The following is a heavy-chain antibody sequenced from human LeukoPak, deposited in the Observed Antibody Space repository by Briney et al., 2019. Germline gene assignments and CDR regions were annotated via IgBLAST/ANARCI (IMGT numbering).Heavy chain of an antibody. CDR1: GFTFSSYA. CDR3: AKGQEWELPSYFDY. V-gene: IGHV3-30*04. J-gene: IGHJ4*02. D-gene: IGHD1-26*01. CDR2: ISYDGSNK. Sequence: GGSLRLSCAASGFTFSSYAMHWVRQAPGKGLEWVALISYDGSNKYYADSVKGRFTISRDNSKNTLYLQMNSLRTEDTAVYYCAKGQEWELPSYFDYWGQGTLVTVSS.